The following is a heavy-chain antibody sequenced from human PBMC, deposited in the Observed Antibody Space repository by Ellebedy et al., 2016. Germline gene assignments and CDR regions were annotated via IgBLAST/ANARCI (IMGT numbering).Heavy chain of an antibody. CDR2: INRDGSET. V-gene: IGHV3-7*03. Sequence: GGSLRLSCIGSEYTFSNYWMSWVRQAPGKGLEWVANINRDGSETYYVDSVRGRFTISRDNAKNSVYLQMNSLRPEDTAVYYCARDSIYGARDFGHWGQGALVTVSS. J-gene: IGHJ4*02. CDR3: ARDSIYGARDFGH. D-gene: IGHD4/OR15-4a*01. CDR1: EYTFSNYW.